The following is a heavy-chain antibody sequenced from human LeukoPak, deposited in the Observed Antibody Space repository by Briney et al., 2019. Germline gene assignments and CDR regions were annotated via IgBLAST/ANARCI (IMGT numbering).Heavy chain of an antibody. CDR2: ITNSGDFT. J-gene: IGHJ3*01. CDR3: ARDRSPRAFDF. CDR1: GFTFSDYY. Sequence: GGSLRLSCAASGFTFSDYYLSWVRQAPGKGLEWVAHITNSGDFTFYADSVKGRFTVSRDNAKSSLNLQMNSLRAEDTAVYYCARDRSPRAFDFWGQGTMVTVSS. D-gene: IGHD1-26*01. V-gene: IGHV3-11*01.